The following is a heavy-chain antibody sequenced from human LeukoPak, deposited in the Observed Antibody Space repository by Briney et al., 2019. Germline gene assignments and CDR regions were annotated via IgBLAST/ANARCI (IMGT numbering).Heavy chain of an antibody. D-gene: IGHD1-26*01. CDR3: ARARMRRPVGY. CDR1: GFTFSSYW. Sequence: GGSLRLSCAASGFTFSSYWMSWVRQAPGKGLEWVANIKQDGSEKYYVDSAKGRFTISRDNAKNSLYLQMNSLRAEDTAVYYCARARMRRPVGYWGQGTLVTVSS. J-gene: IGHJ4*02. V-gene: IGHV3-7*01. CDR2: IKQDGSEK.